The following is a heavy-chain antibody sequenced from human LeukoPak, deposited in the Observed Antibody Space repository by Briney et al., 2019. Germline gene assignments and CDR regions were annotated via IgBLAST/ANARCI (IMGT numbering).Heavy chain of an antibody. J-gene: IGHJ4*02. CDR2: IIPIFGTA. V-gene: IGHV1-69*13. CDR1: GGTFSSYA. CDR3: AADPDDYNYGFDY. D-gene: IGHD5-24*01. Sequence: GASVKVSCKASGGTFSSYAISWVRQAPGQGLEWMGGIIPIFGTANYAQKFQGRVTITADESTSTAYMELSSLRSEDAAVYYCAADPDDYNYGFDYWGQGTLVTVSS.